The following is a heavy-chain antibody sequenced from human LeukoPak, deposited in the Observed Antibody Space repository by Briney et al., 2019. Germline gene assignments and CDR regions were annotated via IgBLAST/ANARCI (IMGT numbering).Heavy chain of an antibody. Sequence: GGSLRLSCAASGFTFSDYYMSWIRQAPGKGLEWVSYISSSGSTIYYADSVKGRFTISRDNAKNSLYLQMNSLRAEDTAVYYCARNPVHYYGSGSSPPSSPLDYWGQGTLVTVSS. V-gene: IGHV3-11*01. CDR3: ARNPVHYYGSGSSPPSSPLDY. J-gene: IGHJ4*02. CDR2: ISSSGSTI. CDR1: GFTFSDYY. D-gene: IGHD3-10*01.